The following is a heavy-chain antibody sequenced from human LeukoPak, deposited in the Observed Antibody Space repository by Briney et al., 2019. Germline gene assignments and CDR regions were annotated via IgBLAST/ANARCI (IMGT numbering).Heavy chain of an antibody. J-gene: IGHJ4*02. Sequence: GGSLRLACAASGFRFSSYAMSWVRQAPGKGLEWVSAISGSGVSTYYADSVKGRFTVSRDNSKNTLYLQMNSLRAEDTAVYYCARTGVTAFGYWGQGTLVTVSS. CDR3: ARTGVTAFGY. CDR1: GFRFSSYA. V-gene: IGHV3-23*01. D-gene: IGHD4-11*01. CDR2: ISGSGVST.